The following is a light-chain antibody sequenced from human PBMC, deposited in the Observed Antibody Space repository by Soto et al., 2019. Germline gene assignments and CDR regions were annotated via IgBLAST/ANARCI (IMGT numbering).Light chain of an antibody. V-gene: IGLV2-14*01. J-gene: IGLJ2*01. CDR3: ASYTGTSTDVL. CDR2: EVS. CDR1: SSDIGAYNY. Sequence: QSVLTQPASVSGSPGQSITISCAGTSSDIGAYNYVSWYQQHPGRAPKLMLYEVSHRPSGVSNRFSGSKSANTASLTISGLQPEDEADYYCASYTGTSTDVLFGGGTKVTVL.